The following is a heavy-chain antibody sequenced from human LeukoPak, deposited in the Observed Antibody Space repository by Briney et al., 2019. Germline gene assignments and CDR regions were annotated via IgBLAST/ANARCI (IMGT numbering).Heavy chain of an antibody. CDR3: ARLQSRWYAFDY. D-gene: IGHD4-23*01. Sequence: SGGSLRLSCAASGFTFSSYGMHWVRQAPGKGLEWVAVIWYDGSNKYYADSVKGRFTISRDNSKNTLYLQMDSLRAEDTAVYYCARLQSRWYAFDYWGQGTLVTVSS. CDR2: IWYDGSNK. CDR1: GFTFSSYG. V-gene: IGHV3-33*01. J-gene: IGHJ4*02.